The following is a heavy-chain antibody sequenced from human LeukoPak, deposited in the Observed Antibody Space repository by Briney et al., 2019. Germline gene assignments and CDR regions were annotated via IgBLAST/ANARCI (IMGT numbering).Heavy chain of an antibody. CDR3: ARGSMVRGVSKYYYGMDV. CDR2: ISYDGTNK. V-gene: IGHV3-30-3*01. D-gene: IGHD3-10*01. CDR1: GFTFSFYA. Sequence: PGRSLRLSCAASGFTFSFYAMHWVRQAPGKGLEWVAVISYDGTNKYYANSVKGRFTISRDNSKNTLYLQMNSLRAEDTAVYYCARGSMVRGVSKYYYGMDVWGQGTTVTVSS. J-gene: IGHJ6*02.